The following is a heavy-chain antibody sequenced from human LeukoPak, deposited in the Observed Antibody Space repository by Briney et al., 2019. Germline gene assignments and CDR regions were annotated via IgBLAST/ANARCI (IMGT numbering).Heavy chain of an antibody. Sequence: GGCLRLSCAASGFTVRSHSMSSVRHAPGEGLEWVSVIYSVGSTYYADSVKGRFTISRDNSSNTLYLQMNSLRAEDTAVYYCARDLGYWGQGTLVTVSS. CDR2: IYSVGST. V-gene: IGHV3-53*01. CDR1: GFTVRSHS. J-gene: IGHJ4*02. D-gene: IGHD7-27*01. CDR3: ARDLGY.